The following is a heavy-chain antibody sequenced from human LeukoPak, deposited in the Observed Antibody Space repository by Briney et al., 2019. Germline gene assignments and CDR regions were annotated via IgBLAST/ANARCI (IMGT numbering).Heavy chain of an antibody. CDR2: ISYDGSNK. Sequence: AGGSLRLSCAASGFTFSSYAMHWVRQAPGKGLEWVAVISYDGSNKYYADSVKGRFTISRDNSKNTLYLQMNSLRAEDTAVYYCARAWFGELRTLFDYWGQGTLVTVSS. D-gene: IGHD3-10*01. CDR3: ARAWFGELRTLFDY. CDR1: GFTFSSYA. V-gene: IGHV3-30-3*01. J-gene: IGHJ4*02.